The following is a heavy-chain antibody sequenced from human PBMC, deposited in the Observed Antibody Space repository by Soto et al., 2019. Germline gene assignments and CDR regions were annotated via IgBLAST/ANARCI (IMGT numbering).Heavy chain of an antibody. CDR2: IWYDGSNK. D-gene: IGHD3-3*01. CDR1: GFTFSSYG. CDR3: ARDPYYDFWSVWGDYYYGMDV. J-gene: IGHJ6*02. Sequence: VGSLRLSCAASGFTFSSYGMHWVRQAPGKGLEWVAVIWYDGSNKYYADSVKGRFTISRDNSKNTLYLQMNSLRAEDTAVYYCARDPYYDFWSVWGDYYYGMDVWGQGTTVTVSS. V-gene: IGHV3-33*01.